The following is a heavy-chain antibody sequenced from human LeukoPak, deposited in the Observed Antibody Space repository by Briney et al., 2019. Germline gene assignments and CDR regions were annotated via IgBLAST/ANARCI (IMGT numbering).Heavy chain of an antibody. CDR3: ARDMWWKSGKSWCGYFDW. Sequence: PGGSLRLSCAASGFTFSNHWMSWFRQAPGKGLEWVANVKPDGSDKYYVGSVKDRFTISRDNPKNSLFLHMYSLRAEDSAVYFCARDMWWKSGKSWCGYFDWWGQGTLVTVSS. D-gene: IGHD2-21*01. V-gene: IGHV3-7*01. J-gene: IGHJ4*02. CDR1: GFTFSNHW. CDR2: VKPDGSDK.